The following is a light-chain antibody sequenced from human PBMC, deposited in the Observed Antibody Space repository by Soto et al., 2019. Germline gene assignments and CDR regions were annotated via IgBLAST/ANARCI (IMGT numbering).Light chain of an antibody. V-gene: IGKV3-20*01. J-gene: IGKJ1*01. Sequence: EIVLTQSPGTLSLSPGEGATLSCRASQSVSSSYLAWYQQKPGQAPRLLIYGASSRATGIPDRFSGSGSGIDFTLTISRLEPEDFAMYYCQQYGSSPSTFGQGAKVEIK. CDR3: QQYGSSPST. CDR2: GAS. CDR1: QSVSSSY.